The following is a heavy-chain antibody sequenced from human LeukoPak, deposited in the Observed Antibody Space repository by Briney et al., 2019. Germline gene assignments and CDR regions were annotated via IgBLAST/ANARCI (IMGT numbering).Heavy chain of an antibody. V-gene: IGHV3-30-3*01. CDR3: AKPPLLWFGEFPPDAFDI. CDR1: GFTFSSYA. CDR2: ISYDGSNK. D-gene: IGHD3-10*01. Sequence: GGSLRLSCAASGFTFSSYAMHWVRQAPGKGLEWVAVISYDGSNKYYADSVKGRFTISRDNSKNTLYLQMNSLRAEDTAVYYCAKPPLLWFGEFPPDAFDIWGQGTMVTVSS. J-gene: IGHJ3*02.